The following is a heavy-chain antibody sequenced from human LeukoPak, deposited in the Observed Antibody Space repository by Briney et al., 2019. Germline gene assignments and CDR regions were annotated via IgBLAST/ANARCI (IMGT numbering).Heavy chain of an antibody. J-gene: IGHJ6*04. D-gene: IGHD3-10*01. Sequence: SVKVSCKASGGTFSSYAISWVRQAPGQGLEWMGGIIPIFGTANYAQKFQGRVTITADESTSTAYMELSSLRSDDTAVYYCVRDYSPRLVRGLGGPNKDTQMDVWGKGTTVTVSS. V-gene: IGHV1-69*13. CDR3: VRDYSPRLVRGLGGPNKDTQMDV. CDR2: IIPIFGTA. CDR1: GGTFSSYA.